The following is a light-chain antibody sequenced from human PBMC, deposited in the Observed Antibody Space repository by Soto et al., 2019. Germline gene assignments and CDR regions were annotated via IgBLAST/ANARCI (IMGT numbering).Light chain of an antibody. V-gene: IGKV4-1*01. Sequence: DIVMTQSPDSLAVSLGERATINCKSSQSVLYSSNNKNYLAWYQQKPGQPPELLIYWASTRESGVPDRFSGSGSATEFTLTISSLQAEDVAVYYCQQYYSSPYTFGHGTKLEIK. CDR3: QQYYSSPYT. CDR2: WAS. CDR1: QSVLYSSNNKNY. J-gene: IGKJ2*01.